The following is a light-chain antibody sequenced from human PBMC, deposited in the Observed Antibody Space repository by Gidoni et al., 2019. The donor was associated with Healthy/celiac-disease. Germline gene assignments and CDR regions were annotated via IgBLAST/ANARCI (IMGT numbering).Light chain of an antibody. V-gene: IGLV1-44*01. J-gene: IGLJ3*02. CDR3: AAWDDSLNGWV. Sequence: QSVLTPPPSASGTPGQRVTISCSGSSSNIGSNTVNWYQQLPGTAPKPLIYSNNQRPSGVPDRFSGSKSGTSASLAISGLQSEDEADYYCAAWDDSLNGWVFGGGTKLTVL. CDR1: SSNIGSNT. CDR2: SNN.